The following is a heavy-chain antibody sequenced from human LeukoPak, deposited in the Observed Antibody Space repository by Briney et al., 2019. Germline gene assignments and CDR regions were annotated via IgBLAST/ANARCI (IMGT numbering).Heavy chain of an antibody. CDR1: GGSISSGSYY. D-gene: IGHD5-12*01. V-gene: IGHV4-61*02. CDR3: ARGYAIDY. CDR2: IYTSGST. J-gene: IGHJ4*02. Sequence: PSQTLSLTCTVSGGSISSGSYYWSWIRQPAGKGLEWIGRIYTSGSTNYNPSLKSRVTISVDKSKNQFSLKLSSVTAADTAVYYCARGYAIDYWGQGTLVTVSS.